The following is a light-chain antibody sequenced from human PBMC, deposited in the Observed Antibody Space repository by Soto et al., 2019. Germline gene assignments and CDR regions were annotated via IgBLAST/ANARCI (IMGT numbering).Light chain of an antibody. Sequence: EVLTTQSPSTLSVSPGERATLSCRASQGLGTNLAWHQQKPGQAPRLLICAASTGATGVPGRFSGSGSGTEFTLTISSLQSEDLAVYYCQQYNHWPLTFGGGTKVDIK. CDR1: QGLGTN. J-gene: IGKJ4*01. CDR2: AAS. V-gene: IGKV3-15*01. CDR3: QQYNHWPLT.